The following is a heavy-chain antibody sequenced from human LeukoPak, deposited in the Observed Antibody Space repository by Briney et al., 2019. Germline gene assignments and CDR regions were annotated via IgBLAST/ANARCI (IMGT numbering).Heavy chain of an antibody. J-gene: IGHJ4*02. Sequence: PGGSLRLSCAASGFTFSSYWMSWVRQAPGKGLEWVANIKQDGSEKYYVDSVKGRFTISRDNAKNSLYLQMNSLRAEDTAVYYCAREGYYGSGSPYYFDYWGQGTLVTVSS. CDR1: GFTFSSYW. D-gene: IGHD3-10*01. CDR3: AREGYYGSGSPYYFDY. V-gene: IGHV3-7*01. CDR2: IKQDGSEK.